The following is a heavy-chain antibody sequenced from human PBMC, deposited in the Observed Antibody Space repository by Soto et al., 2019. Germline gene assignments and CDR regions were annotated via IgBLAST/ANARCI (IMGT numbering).Heavy chain of an antibody. J-gene: IGHJ4*01. Sequence: QVQLVESGGGVVQPGRSLRLSCAASGFTFSSYGMHWVLQGPGKGLELLAVISNDGRNKYYADSVKGRFTISRDNSNNTLYLHMNGLRIEDAAEYNCAKEEGQGIFGVVVLDYWGQGILVTVSS. CDR2: ISNDGRNK. CDR3: AKEEGQGIFGVVVLDY. CDR1: GFTFSSYG. D-gene: IGHD3-3*01. V-gene: IGHV3-30*18.